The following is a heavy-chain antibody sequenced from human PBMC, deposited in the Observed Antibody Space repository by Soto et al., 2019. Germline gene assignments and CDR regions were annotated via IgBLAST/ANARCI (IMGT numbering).Heavy chain of an antibody. CDR3: TTDPGDYEDF. Sequence: GGSLRLSCAASGLTFTNAWMSWFRQGPGEGLEWIARIKNEKDGGTTDYAAPVKGRFTIFRDDSRNTLYLQMNNLIIEDTAVYYCTTDPGDYEDFWGQGTQVTVSS. CDR2: IKNEKDGGTT. J-gene: IGHJ4*02. V-gene: IGHV3-15*01. CDR1: GLTFTNAW. D-gene: IGHD4-17*01.